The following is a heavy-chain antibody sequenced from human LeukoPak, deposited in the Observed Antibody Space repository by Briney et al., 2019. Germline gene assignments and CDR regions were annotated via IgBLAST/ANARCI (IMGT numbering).Heavy chain of an antibody. J-gene: IGHJ3*02. CDR2: ISFDGSKK. D-gene: IGHD3-3*01. CDR1: GFTFTSYD. CDR3: AKDRVTTDFWSGYFGSDPDAFDI. Sequence: PGRSLRLSCAASGFTFTSYDMHWVRQAPGKGLEWVVGISFDGSKKYYADSVKGRLTISRDNSKNTLYLQMNSLRAEDTAVYYCAKDRVTTDFWSGYFGSDPDAFDIWGQGTMVTVSS. V-gene: IGHV3-30-3*01.